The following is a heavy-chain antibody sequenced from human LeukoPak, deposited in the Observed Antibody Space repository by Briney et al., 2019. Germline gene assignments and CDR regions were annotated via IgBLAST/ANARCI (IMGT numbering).Heavy chain of an antibody. V-gene: IGHV1-8*01. CDR1: GYTFTSYD. CDR2: MNPNNGNT. Sequence: GASVKVSCKASGYTFTSYDINWVRQATGQGLEWMGWMNPNNGNTGYAQKFQGRVTMTRNISISTAYMELRSLRSEDTAVYYCARDGPYQLLNYMDVWGKGTTVTVSS. CDR3: ARDGPYQLLNYMDV. D-gene: IGHD2-2*01. J-gene: IGHJ6*03.